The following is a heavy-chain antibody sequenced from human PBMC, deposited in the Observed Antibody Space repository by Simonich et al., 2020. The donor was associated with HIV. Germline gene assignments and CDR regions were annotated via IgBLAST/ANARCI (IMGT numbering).Heavy chain of an antibody. CDR2: IKQDGSEK. D-gene: IGHD6-13*01. J-gene: IGHJ3*02. CDR3: AKLEQQLVRGAFDI. CDR1: GFTISSYW. V-gene: IGHV3-7*03. Sequence: EVQLVESGGGLLQPGRSLRRSCAASGFTISSYWLSWVRQAPGKGLEWVANIKQDGSEKYYVDSVKGRFTISRDNAKNSLYLQMNSLRAEDSAVYYCAKLEQQLVRGAFDIWGQGTMVTVSS.